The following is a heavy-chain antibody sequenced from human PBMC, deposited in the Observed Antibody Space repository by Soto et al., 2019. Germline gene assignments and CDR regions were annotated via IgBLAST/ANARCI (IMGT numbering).Heavy chain of an antibody. CDR2: MNPNSGNT. D-gene: IGHD3-22*01. J-gene: IGHJ4*02. CDR3: TRRARIGKQLWLPFDS. V-gene: IGHV1-8*01. Sequence: QVQLVQSGAEVKKPGASVMVSCKASGYTFRDYDINWVRQASGQGLEWMGWMNPNSGNTAYAQKCQGRVTMTGDTTTNTAYMELSSLTSADTSVYYCTRRARIGKQLWLPFDSWAQGTLVTVSS. CDR1: GYTFRDYD.